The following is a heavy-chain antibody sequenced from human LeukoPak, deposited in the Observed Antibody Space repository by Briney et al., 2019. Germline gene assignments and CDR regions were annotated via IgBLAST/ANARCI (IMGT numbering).Heavy chain of an antibody. CDR3: AKETSYGSIGWVPWFDY. Sequence: QPGGSLRLSCAASGFTFSSYAMSWVRQAPGKGLEWVSAISGSGGSTYYADSVKGRFTISRDNSKNTLYLQMNSLRAEDTAVYYCAKETSYGSIGWVPWFDYWGQGTLVTVSS. V-gene: IGHV3-23*01. J-gene: IGHJ4*02. CDR2: ISGSGGST. CDR1: GFTFSSYA. D-gene: IGHD5-18*01.